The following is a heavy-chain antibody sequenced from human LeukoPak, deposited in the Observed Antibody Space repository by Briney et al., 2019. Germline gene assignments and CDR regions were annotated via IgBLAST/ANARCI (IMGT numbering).Heavy chain of an antibody. CDR3: AKKAGSYDHFDY. J-gene: IGHJ4*02. D-gene: IGHD1-26*01. Sequence: GGSLRLSCAASGFTFSTYGMHWVRQAPGKGLEWVAYIRYDESNKYYADSVKGRLTISRDNSKNTLYLQMNNVRAEDTAVYYCAKKAGSYDHFDYWGQGILVTVSS. V-gene: IGHV3-30*02. CDR2: IRYDESNK. CDR1: GFTFSTYG.